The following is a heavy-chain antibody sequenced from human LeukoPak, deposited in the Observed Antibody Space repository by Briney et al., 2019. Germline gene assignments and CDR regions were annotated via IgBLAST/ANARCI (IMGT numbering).Heavy chain of an antibody. CDR2: ISSSGNTI. CDR3: ATMPYCSSATCYDFGMDV. Sequence: PGGSLRLSCAASGFTFSDYYMSWIRQAPGKGLEWVSYISSSGNTIKYADSVRGRFTISRDNPKNSLYLQMNSLRGEDTAVYYCATMPYCSSATCYDFGMDVWGQGTTVTVSS. J-gene: IGHJ6*02. V-gene: IGHV3-11*01. D-gene: IGHD2-2*01. CDR1: GFTFSDYY.